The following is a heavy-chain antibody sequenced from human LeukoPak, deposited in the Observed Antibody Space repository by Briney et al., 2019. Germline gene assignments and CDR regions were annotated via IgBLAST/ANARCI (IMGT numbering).Heavy chain of an antibody. J-gene: IGHJ4*02. CDR3: ARAYWIYYDSSGYYDY. D-gene: IGHD3-22*01. V-gene: IGHV1-18*04. Sequence: ASVKVSCKASGYTFTAYYMHWVRQAPGQGLEWMGWISAYNGNTNYAQKLQGRVTMTTDTSTSTAYMELRSLRSDDTAVYYCARAYWIYYDSSGYYDYWGQGTLVTVSS. CDR1: GYTFTAYY. CDR2: ISAYNGNT.